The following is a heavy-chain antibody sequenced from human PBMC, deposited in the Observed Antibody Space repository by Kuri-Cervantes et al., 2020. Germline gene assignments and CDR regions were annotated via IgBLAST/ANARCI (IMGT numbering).Heavy chain of an antibody. V-gene: IGHV3-9*01. J-gene: IGHJ4*02. D-gene: IGHD6-13*01. CDR1: GFTFDDYA. Sequence: SLKISCAASGFTFDDYAMHWVRQSPGKGLEWVSGITWNSDTIDYADSVKGRFTISRDNAKNSLYLQMNSLRTEDTALYYCAKGVPYSSSWFDYWGQGTLVTDSS. CDR2: ITWNSDTI. CDR3: AKGVPYSSSWFDY.